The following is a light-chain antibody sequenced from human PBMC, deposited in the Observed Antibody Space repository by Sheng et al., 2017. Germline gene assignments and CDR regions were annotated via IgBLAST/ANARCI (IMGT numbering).Light chain of an antibody. Sequence: IVMTQSPLSLPVTPGEPASISCRSSQSLVYSDGHSYLDWYLQKPGQSPQLLIYLASKRAPGVPDRFSGSGSGTDFTLKISRVEAEDAGVYYCMQAVHKWTFGQGTKVEIK. V-gene: IGKV2-28*01. CDR1: QSLVYSDGHSY. CDR3: MQAVHKWT. J-gene: IGKJ1*01. CDR2: LAS.